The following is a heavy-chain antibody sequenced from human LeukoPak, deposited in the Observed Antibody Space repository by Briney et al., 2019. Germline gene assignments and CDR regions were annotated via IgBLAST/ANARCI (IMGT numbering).Heavy chain of an antibody. J-gene: IGHJ6*03. CDR1: GGSISSGSYY. Sequence: SETLSLTCTVSGGSISSGSYYWSWIRQPAGKGLEWIGRIYTSGSTNYNPSLKSRVTISVDTSKNQFSLKLSSVTAADTAVYYCARVPYYYYYYYMDVWGKGATVTVSS. V-gene: IGHV4-61*02. CDR3: ARVPYYYYYYYMDV. CDR2: IYTSGST.